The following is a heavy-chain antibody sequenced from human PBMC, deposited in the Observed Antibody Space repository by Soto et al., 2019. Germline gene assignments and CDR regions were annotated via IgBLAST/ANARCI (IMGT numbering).Heavy chain of an antibody. CDR3: ATSIAAAGTYFHH. Sequence: ASVKVSCKASGYTFTGYYMHWVRQAPGQGLEWMGWINPNSGGTNYAQKFQGWVTMTRDTSISTAYMELSRLRSDDTAVYYCATSIAAAGTYFHHWGQGTLVTVSS. D-gene: IGHD6-13*01. V-gene: IGHV1-2*04. CDR2: INPNSGGT. J-gene: IGHJ1*01. CDR1: GYTFTGYY.